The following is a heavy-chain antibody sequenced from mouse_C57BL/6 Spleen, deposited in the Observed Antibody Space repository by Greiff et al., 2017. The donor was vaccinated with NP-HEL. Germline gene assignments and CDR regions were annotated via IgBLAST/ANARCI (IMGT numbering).Heavy chain of an antibody. CDR1: GFSFNTYA. CDR2: IRSKSNNYAT. J-gene: IGHJ4*01. D-gene: IGHD4-1*01. Sequence: EVQLVESGGGLVQPKGSLKLSCAASGFSFNTYAMNWVRQAPGKGLEWVARIRSKSNNYATYYADSVKDRFTISRDDSESKLYLQMNNLKTEDTAMYYCVRQGLGGAMDYWGQGTSVTVSS. V-gene: IGHV10-1*01. CDR3: VRQGLGGAMDY.